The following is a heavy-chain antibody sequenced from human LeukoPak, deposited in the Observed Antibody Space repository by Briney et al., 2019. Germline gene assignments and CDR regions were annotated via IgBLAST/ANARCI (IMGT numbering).Heavy chain of an antibody. Sequence: SETLSLTCAVYGGSFSAYYWSWIRQPPGKGLEWSAEINHSGSTNYNPSLMSRVTISVDTSKIQFSLKLRSVTAADTAVYYCARVGGITMIVVLITDAFDIWGQGTMVTVSS. V-gene: IGHV4-34*01. J-gene: IGHJ3*02. CDR3: ARVGGITMIVVLITDAFDI. CDR2: INHSGST. CDR1: GGSFSAYY. D-gene: IGHD3-22*01.